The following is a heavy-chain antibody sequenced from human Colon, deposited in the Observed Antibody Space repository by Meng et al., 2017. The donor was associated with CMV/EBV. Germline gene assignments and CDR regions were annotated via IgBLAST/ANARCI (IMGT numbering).Heavy chain of an antibody. CDR1: GFKFNDSY. V-gene: IGHV3-11*03. D-gene: IGHD2-2*01. CDR3: APYATSWSFEH. Sequence: ESGAGLVNPGRSLVLSWVASGFKFNDSYMYWFRRAPGKGLEWISYITSDTPYRLYSESVQGRFTISRDNAKNSLFLQMNSLRAEDTAVYYCAPYATSWSFEHWGQGTLVTVSS. CDR2: ITSDTPYR. J-gene: IGHJ4*02.